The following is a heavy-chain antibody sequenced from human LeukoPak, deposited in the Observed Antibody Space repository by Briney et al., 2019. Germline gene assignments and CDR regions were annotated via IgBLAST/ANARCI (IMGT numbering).Heavy chain of an antibody. CDR3: PRDLGYCSGGSCYGFDY. CDR2: IWYDGSNK. D-gene: IGHD2-15*01. V-gene: IGHV3-33*01. Sequence: GGSLRLSCAASGFTFSSYGMHWVRQAPGKGLEWVAVIWYDGSNKYYADSVMGRFTISRDNSENTLYLQMNSLRAEDTAVYYCPRDLGYCSGGSCYGFDYWGQGTLVTVSS. CDR1: GFTFSSYG. J-gene: IGHJ4*02.